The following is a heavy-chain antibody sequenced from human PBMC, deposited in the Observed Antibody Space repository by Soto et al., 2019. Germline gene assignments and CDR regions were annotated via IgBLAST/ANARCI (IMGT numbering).Heavy chain of an antibody. Sequence: ASVKVSCKASGGTFSSYAISWVRQAPGQGLEWMGGIIPIFGTANYAQKFQGRVTITADESTSTAYMELSSLRSEDTAVYYCARRGYCSGGSCYPPAGGMDVWGQGTTVTVSS. CDR2: IIPIFGTA. V-gene: IGHV1-69*13. CDR1: GGTFSSYA. D-gene: IGHD2-15*01. CDR3: ARRGYCSGGSCYPPAGGMDV. J-gene: IGHJ6*02.